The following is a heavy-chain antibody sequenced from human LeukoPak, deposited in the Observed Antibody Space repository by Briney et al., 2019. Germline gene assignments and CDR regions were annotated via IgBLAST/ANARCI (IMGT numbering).Heavy chain of an antibody. J-gene: IGHJ3*02. V-gene: IGHV3-7*04. CDR1: GFTFSSYW. CDR3: ARVEARRAFDI. Sequence: PGGSLRLSCAASGFTFSSYWMAWVRQAPGNGLEWVANIRHDGSETYYVDSVKGRFTISRDNAKNSHYLQMNSLRAEDTAVYYCARVEARRAFDIWGQGTMVTVSS. D-gene: IGHD6-6*01. CDR2: IRHDGSET.